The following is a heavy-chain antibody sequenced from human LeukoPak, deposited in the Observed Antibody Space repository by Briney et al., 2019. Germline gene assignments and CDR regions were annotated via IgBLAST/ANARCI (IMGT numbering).Heavy chain of an antibody. V-gene: IGHV1-69*04. CDR2: IIPILGIA. J-gene: IGHJ6*02. Sequence: EASVKVSCKASGGTFSSYAISWVRQAPGQELEWMGRIIPILGIANYAQKFQGRVTITADKSTSTAYMELSSLRSEDTAVYYCARDICSSTSCYIKYGMDVWGQGTTVTVSS. D-gene: IGHD2-2*02. CDR3: ARDICSSTSCYIKYGMDV. CDR1: GGTFSSYA.